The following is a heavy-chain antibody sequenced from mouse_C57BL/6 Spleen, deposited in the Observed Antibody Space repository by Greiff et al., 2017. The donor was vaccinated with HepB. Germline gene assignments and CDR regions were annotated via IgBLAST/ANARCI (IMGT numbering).Heavy chain of an antibody. V-gene: IGHV1-69*01. CDR2: IDPSDSYT. J-gene: IGHJ2*01. CDR3: ARWGEYYFDY. Sequence: QVQLQQPGAELVMPGASVKLSCKASGYTFTSYWMHWVKQRPGQGLEWIGEIDPSDSYTNYNQKFKGKSTLTVDKSSSTAYMQLSSLTSEDSAVYYCARWGEYYFDYWGQGTTLTVSS. CDR1: GYTFTSYW.